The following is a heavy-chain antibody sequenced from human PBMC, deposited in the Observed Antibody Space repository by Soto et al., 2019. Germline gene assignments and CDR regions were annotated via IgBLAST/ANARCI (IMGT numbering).Heavy chain of an antibody. CDR3: TGTLIYGMDV. D-gene: IGHD2-8*01. CDR1: GFTFSGSA. V-gene: IGHV3-73*01. J-gene: IGHJ6*02. CDR2: IRSKANSYAT. Sequence: PGGSLRLSCAASGFTFSGSAMHWVRQASGKGLEWVGRIRSKANSYATAYAASVKGRFTISRDDSKNTAYLQMNSLKTEDTAVYYCTGTLIYGMDVWGQGTTVTVSS.